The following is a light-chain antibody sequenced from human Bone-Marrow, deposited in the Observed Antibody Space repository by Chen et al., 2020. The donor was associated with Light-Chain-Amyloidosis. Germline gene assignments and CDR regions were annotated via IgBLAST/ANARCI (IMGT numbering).Light chain of an antibody. CDR3: QQRSNWPPALT. J-gene: IGKJ4*01. CDR2: DAS. CDR1: QSVGSY. V-gene: IGKV3-11*01. Sequence: EFVLTQSPATLSLSPGERATLSCRASQSVGSYLAWYQQKPGQAPRLLIYDASNRAIGIPVRFSGSGSGTDFTLTISSLEPEDFAVYYCQQRSNWPPALTFGGGTKVEIK.